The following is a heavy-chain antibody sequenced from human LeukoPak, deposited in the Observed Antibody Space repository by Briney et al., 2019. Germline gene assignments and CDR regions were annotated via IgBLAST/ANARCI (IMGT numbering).Heavy chain of an antibody. CDR1: GYTFTSYY. CDR3: ARDRGGSSRGEDYYYMDV. J-gene: IGHJ6*03. Sequence: ASVKVSCKASGYTFTSYYIHWVRQAPGQGLEWMGIINPSGGSTSYAQKFQGRVTMTRDTSTSTVYMELSSLRSEDTAVYYCARDRGGSSRGEDYYYMDVWGKGTTVTISS. D-gene: IGHD2-15*01. V-gene: IGHV1-46*01. CDR2: INPSGGST.